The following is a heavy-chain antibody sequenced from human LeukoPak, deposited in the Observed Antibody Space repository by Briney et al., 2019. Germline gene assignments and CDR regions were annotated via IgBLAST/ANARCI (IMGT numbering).Heavy chain of an antibody. CDR1: GGSISSYY. J-gene: IGHJ4*02. CDR2: IYYSGST. Sequence: KPSETLSLTCTVSGGSISSYYWSWIRQPPGKGLEWIGYIYYSGSTYYNPSLKSRVTISVDTSKNQFSLKLSSVTAADTAVYYCARDRRGSYPDYWGQGTLVTVSS. D-gene: IGHD1-26*01. V-gene: IGHV4-59*12. CDR3: ARDRRGSYPDY.